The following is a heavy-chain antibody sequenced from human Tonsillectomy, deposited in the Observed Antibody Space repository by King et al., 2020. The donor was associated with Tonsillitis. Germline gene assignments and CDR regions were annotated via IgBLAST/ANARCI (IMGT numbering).Heavy chain of an antibody. CDR1: GFTFSTYA. D-gene: IGHD3-3*01. CDR3: AKCPYDFWSGGLYYALDV. CDR2: MSGAGART. V-gene: IGHV3-23*04. Sequence: VQLVESGGGLVQPGGSLRLSCAASGFTFSTYAMTWVRQAPGKGLEWVSVMSGAGARTYHADSVKGRFTISRDNSKNTVYLQMNSLRVEDTAVYYCAKCPYDFWSGGLYYALDVWDQGTTVTVSS. J-gene: IGHJ6*02.